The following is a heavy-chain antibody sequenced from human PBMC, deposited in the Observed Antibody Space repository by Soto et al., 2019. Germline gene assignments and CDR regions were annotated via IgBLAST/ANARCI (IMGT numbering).Heavy chain of an antibody. CDR1: GGSISSGGYY. D-gene: IGHD6-19*01. V-gene: IGHV4-31*03. Sequence: SETLSLTCTVSGGSISSGGYYWSWIRQHPGKGLEWIGYIYYSGSTYYNPSLKSRVTISVDTSKNQFSLKLSSVTAADTAVYYCARGIAVAGTVWFDPWGQGTLVTVSS. CDR3: ARGIAVAGTVWFDP. CDR2: IYYSGST. J-gene: IGHJ5*02.